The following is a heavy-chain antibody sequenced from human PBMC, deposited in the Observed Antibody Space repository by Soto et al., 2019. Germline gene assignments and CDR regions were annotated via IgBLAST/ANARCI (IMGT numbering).Heavy chain of an antibody. Sequence: QVQLVQSGAEVKKPGASVKVSCKASGYTFTSYGISWVRQAPGQGLEWMGWISTYNGNTNYAQKRQGRVTMTTDTPTNTAYMELRSLRSDVTAVYYCARDGRGTAMGFTAADWFDPWGQGTLVTVSS. D-gene: IGHD5-18*01. J-gene: IGHJ5*02. CDR2: ISTYNGNT. V-gene: IGHV1-18*01. CDR3: ARDGRGTAMGFTAADWFDP. CDR1: GYTFTSYG.